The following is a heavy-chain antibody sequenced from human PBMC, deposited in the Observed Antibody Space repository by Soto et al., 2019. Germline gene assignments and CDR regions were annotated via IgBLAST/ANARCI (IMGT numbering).Heavy chain of an antibody. CDR2: ITGSGDYT. V-gene: IGHV3-23*01. Sequence: EVQLLESGGGLVQPGGSLRLSCAASGFTFSSYAMTWVRQAPGKGLERVSGITGSGDYTKYADSVKGRFTISRDNAKNTLYLQMNSLRAEDTAVYYCAKDPNGDYIGAFDFWGQGTMVTVSS. D-gene: IGHD4-17*01. J-gene: IGHJ3*01. CDR3: AKDPNGDYIGAFDF. CDR1: GFTFSSYA.